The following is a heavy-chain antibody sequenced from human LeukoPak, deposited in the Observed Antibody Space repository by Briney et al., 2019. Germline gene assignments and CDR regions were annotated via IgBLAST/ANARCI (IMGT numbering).Heavy chain of an antibody. CDR1: GFTFSGHF. D-gene: IGHD7-27*01. Sequence: GGSLRLSCSASGFTFSGHFMHWVRQAPGKGLEYVSSISVNGDKTLYAESVKGRFTISRDNSKNTLYLQLSSLRLEDTAIYYCLKDLTGTWSFDHWGQGTLLTVSS. V-gene: IGHV3-64D*06. J-gene: IGHJ4*02. CDR2: ISVNGDKT. CDR3: LKDLTGTWSFDH.